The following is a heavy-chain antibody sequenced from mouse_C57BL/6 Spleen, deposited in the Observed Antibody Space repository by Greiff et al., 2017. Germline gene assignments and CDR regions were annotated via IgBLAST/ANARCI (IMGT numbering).Heavy chain of an antibody. CDR1: GFTFSDYG. J-gene: IGHJ3*01. D-gene: IGHD1-1*01. CDR2: ISSGSSTI. Sequence: DVHLVESGGGLVKPGGSLKLSCAASGFTFSDYGMHWVRQAPEKGLEWVAYISSGSSTIYYADTVKGRFSISRDNAKNTLFLQMTSLRSEDTAMYYCARPHYYGSSGFAYWGQGTLVTVSA. V-gene: IGHV5-17*01. CDR3: ARPHYYGSSGFAY.